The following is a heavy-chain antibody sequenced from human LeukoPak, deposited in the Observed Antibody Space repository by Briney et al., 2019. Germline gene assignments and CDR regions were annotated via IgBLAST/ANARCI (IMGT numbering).Heavy chain of an antibody. CDR3: AKGLDYGDY. CDR1: GLTFSSYD. V-gene: IGHV3-30*18. J-gene: IGHJ4*02. Sequence: PGGSLRLSCAASGLTFSSYDMHWVRQAPGKGLEWVAVISYDGSNKYYADSVKGRFTISRDNSKNTLYLQMNSLRAEDTAVYYCAKGLDYGDYWGQGTLVTVSS. CDR2: ISYDGSNK.